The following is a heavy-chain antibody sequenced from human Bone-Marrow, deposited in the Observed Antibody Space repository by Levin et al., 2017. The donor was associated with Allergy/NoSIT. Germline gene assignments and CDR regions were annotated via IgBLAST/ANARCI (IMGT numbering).Heavy chain of an antibody. CDR3: ARSRPNLDTAMGGNNWFDP. Sequence: SETLSLTCTVSGGSISSGGYYWSWIRQHPGKGLEWIGYIYYSGSTYYNPSLKSRVTISVDTSKNQFSLKLSSVTAADTAVYYCARSRPNLDTAMGGNNWFDPWGQGTLVTVSS. J-gene: IGHJ5*02. CDR1: GGSISSGGYY. V-gene: IGHV4-31*03. D-gene: IGHD5-18*01. CDR2: IYYSGST.